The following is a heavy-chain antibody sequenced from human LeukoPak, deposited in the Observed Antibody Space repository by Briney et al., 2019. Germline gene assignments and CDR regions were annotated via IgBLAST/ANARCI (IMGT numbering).Heavy chain of an antibody. J-gene: IGHJ4*02. Sequence: ASETLSLTCAVSGYSISSGYYWGWIRQPPGKGLEWIGSIYHSGSTYYNPSLKSRVTISVDTSKNQCSLKLSSVTAADTAVYYCARGGYYGSGSSPFFDYWGQGTLVTVSS. CDR3: ARGGYYGSGSSPFFDY. CDR2: IYHSGST. CDR1: GYSISSGYY. D-gene: IGHD3-10*01. V-gene: IGHV4-38-2*01.